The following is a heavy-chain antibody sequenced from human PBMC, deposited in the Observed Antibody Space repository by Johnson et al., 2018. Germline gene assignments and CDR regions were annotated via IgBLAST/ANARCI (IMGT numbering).Heavy chain of an antibody. V-gene: IGHV3-33*01. J-gene: IGHJ6*02. CDR1: GFTFSSYG. Sequence: VQLVETGGGVVQXGRSLRLXCAASGFTFSSYGMHWVRQAPGKGLEWVAVIWYDGSNTYYADSVKGRFTISRDNSKNTQYLQRNSRRAEDTAVYYCARDQDCSSTSCLGMDVWGQGTTVTVSS. CDR3: ARDQDCSSTSCLGMDV. CDR2: IWYDGSNT. D-gene: IGHD2-2*01.